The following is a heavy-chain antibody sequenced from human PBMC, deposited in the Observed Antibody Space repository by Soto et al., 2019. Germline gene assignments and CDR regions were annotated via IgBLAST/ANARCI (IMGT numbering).Heavy chain of an antibody. CDR1: GSTFSTDW. V-gene: IGHV3-74*01. CDR3: ARDRSYSLDV. Sequence: EVQLVESGGGLLQPGGSLSLSCAVSGSTFSTDWLHWFRQAPGKGLVWVSHFNSDGSSTNYADFVKGRFTIARDNAKNTVYLQMNSLRAEDTAVYYCARDRSYSLDVWGQGTTVTVSS. J-gene: IGHJ6*02. CDR2: FNSDGSST.